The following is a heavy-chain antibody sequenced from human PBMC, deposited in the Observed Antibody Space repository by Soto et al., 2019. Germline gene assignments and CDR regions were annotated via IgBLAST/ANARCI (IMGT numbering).Heavy chain of an antibody. Sequence: QVQLQESGPGLVRPSETLSLICTVSGGSISSYYWSWIRQPPGKGLEWIGYIYYSGTTRYNPSLKSRVTTSVDTSKNQFSLKLSSLTAADTAVYHCARHVPYCSDSSHCAYGLDVWGQGTTVTVSS. CDR2: IYYSGTT. CDR1: GGSISSYY. D-gene: IGHD2-15*01. J-gene: IGHJ6*02. V-gene: IGHV4-59*08. CDR3: ARHVPYCSDSSHCAYGLDV.